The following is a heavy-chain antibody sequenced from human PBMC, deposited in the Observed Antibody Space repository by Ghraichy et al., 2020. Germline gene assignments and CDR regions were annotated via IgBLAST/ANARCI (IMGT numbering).Heavy chain of an antibody. Sequence: SQTRSLTCAISGDSVSSNSAAWSWIRQSPSRGLEWLGRTYYRSKWFYDYAVSVKSRITINVDTSNNQFSLHLNSVIPEDTAVYFCARVSSGWPDYWGQGTLVTVSS. J-gene: IGHJ4*02. CDR2: TYYRSKWFY. V-gene: IGHV6-1*01. CDR3: ARVSSGWPDY. CDR1: GDSVSSNSAA. D-gene: IGHD6-25*01.